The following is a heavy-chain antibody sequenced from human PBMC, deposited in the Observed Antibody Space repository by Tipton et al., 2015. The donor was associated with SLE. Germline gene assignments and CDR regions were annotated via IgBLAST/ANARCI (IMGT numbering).Heavy chain of an antibody. J-gene: IGHJ4*02. CDR3: ARAAFGEPVDY. CDR2: IYYSGST. CDR1: GGSISSSSYY. Sequence: TLSLTCTVSGGSISSSSYYWGWIRQPPGKGLEWIGSIYYSGSTYYNPSLKSRVTISVDTSKNQFSLKLSSVTAADTAVYYCARAAFGEPVDYWGQGTLVTVSS. D-gene: IGHD2-21*01. V-gene: IGHV4-39*07.